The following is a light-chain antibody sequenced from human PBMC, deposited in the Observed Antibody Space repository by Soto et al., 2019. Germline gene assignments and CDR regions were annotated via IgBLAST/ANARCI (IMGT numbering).Light chain of an antibody. V-gene: IGKV3-20*01. CDR3: QLYGISPH. CDR2: GAS. J-gene: IGKJ5*01. CDR1: QSVASSY. Sequence: EVVLTQSPGTLSLSPGERATLSCRASQSVASSYLAWYQQKPGQAPRLLIYGASNRATDIPDRFSGSASGTDFTLTINRLEPEDFAVYYCQLYGISPHFGQGTRLEIK.